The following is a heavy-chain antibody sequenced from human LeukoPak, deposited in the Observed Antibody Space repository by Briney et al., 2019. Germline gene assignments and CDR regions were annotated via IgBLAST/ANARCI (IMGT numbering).Heavy chain of an antibody. Sequence: SETLSLTCTVSGGSISSYYWSWIRQPPGKGLEWIGYIYYSGSTNYNPSPKSRVTISVDTSKNQFSLKLSSVTAADTAVYYCARWHIVVVTAIPLGYFDLWGRGTLVTVSS. D-gene: IGHD2-21*02. CDR3: ARWHIVVVTAIPLGYFDL. V-gene: IGHV4-59*01. CDR1: GGSISSYY. CDR2: IYYSGST. J-gene: IGHJ2*01.